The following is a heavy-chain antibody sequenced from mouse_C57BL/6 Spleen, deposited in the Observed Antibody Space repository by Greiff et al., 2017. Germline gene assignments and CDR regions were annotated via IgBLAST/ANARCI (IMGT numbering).Heavy chain of an antibody. CDR2: INPYNGDT. CDR1: GYSFTGYF. CDR3: ARCPITTVVANFDY. V-gene: IGHV1-20*01. Sequence: DVKLQESGPELVKPGDSVKISCKASGYSFTGYFMNWVMQSHGKSLEWIGRINPYNGDTFYNQKFKGKATLTVDKSSSTAHMELRSLTSEDSAVYYCARCPITTVVANFDYWGQGTALTVSS. D-gene: IGHD1-1*01. J-gene: IGHJ2*01.